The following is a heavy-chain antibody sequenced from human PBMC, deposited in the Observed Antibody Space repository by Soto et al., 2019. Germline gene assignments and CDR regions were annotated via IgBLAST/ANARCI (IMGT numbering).Heavy chain of an antibody. Sequence: QVQLVQSGAEVKKPGASVKVSCKASGYTFTSYDINWVRQATGQGLEWMGWMNPNSGNTGYAQKYQGRVTMTSNTSISTAYMGLSSLRSEDTAVYYCARVKETTVTTLNYLGQGTLVTVSS. CDR3: ARVKETTVTTLNY. D-gene: IGHD4-17*01. CDR2: MNPNSGNT. V-gene: IGHV1-8*01. J-gene: IGHJ4*02. CDR1: GYTFTSYD.